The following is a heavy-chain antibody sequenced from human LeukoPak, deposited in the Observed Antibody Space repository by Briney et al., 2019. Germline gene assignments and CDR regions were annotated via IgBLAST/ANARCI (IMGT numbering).Heavy chain of an antibody. Sequence: GGSLRLSCAASGFTFSSYAMSWVRQAPGKGLEWVSAISGSGGSTYYADSVKGRFTISRDNSKNTLYLQMNSLRAEDTAVYYCAKDLEPTAAGQIDYWAREPWSPSPQ. CDR2: ISGSGGST. CDR1: GFTFSSYA. V-gene: IGHV3-23*01. D-gene: IGHD6-13*01. J-gene: IGHJ4*02. CDR3: AKDLEPTAAGQIDY.